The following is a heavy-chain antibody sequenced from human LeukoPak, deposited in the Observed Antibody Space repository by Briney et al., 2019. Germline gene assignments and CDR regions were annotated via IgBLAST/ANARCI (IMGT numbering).Heavy chain of an antibody. CDR3: SAALTMVRGAWAFDI. Sequence: GASVKVSCKASGYTFTSSYMHWVRQAPGQGLEWMGIINPSGGNTTYAQKFQGRVTMTRDMSTSTVYMELSSLRSEDTAVYYCSAALTMVRGAWAFDIWGQGTMVTVSS. CDR2: INPSGGNT. D-gene: IGHD3-10*01. CDR1: GYTFTSSY. V-gene: IGHV1-46*01. J-gene: IGHJ3*02.